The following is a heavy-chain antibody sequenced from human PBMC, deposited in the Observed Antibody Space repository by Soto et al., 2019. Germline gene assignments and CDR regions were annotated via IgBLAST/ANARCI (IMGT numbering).Heavy chain of an antibody. CDR1: GYTFTNYG. Sequence: QVQLVQSGAEVKKPGASVKVSCKASGYTFTNYGISWVRQAPGQGLEWMGWINAYNGTTKSAQKLQGRVTLTTDTSTSTAYMELRSLRSDDTAVYYCARDAAAGLNDCWGQGTLVTVSS. CDR3: ARDAAAGLNDC. V-gene: IGHV1-18*01. CDR2: INAYNGTT. J-gene: IGHJ4*02. D-gene: IGHD6-13*01.